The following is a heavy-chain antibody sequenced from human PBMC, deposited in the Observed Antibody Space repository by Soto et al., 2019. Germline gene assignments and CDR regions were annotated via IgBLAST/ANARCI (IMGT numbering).Heavy chain of an antibody. CDR1: GFTISSYV. Sequence: EVQVLESGGGLVQPGGSLRLSCAASGFTISSYVMSWVRQAPGKGLEWVSGIRGGSTYYADSVKGRFTISRDNSKNTLSLQMNSLRAEDTAVYYCAKGWADYWGQGTLVTVSS. J-gene: IGHJ4*02. CDR3: AKGWADY. D-gene: IGHD3-16*01. CDR2: IRGGST. V-gene: IGHV3-23*01.